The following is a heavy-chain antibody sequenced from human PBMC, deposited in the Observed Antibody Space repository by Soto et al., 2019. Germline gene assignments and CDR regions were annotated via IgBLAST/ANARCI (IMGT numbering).Heavy chain of an antibody. Sequence: ASVKVSCKASGYIFTDYYMHWVRQAPGQELEWMGIINPSGGSTNYAQKFQGRVTMTRDTSTSTVYMELSSLRSEDTAVYYCARDVEGGYATNYFDYWGQGTLVTVSS. J-gene: IGHJ4*02. V-gene: IGHV1-46*01. CDR1: GYIFTDYY. CDR2: INPSGGST. CDR3: ARDVEGGYATNYFDY. D-gene: IGHD5-12*01.